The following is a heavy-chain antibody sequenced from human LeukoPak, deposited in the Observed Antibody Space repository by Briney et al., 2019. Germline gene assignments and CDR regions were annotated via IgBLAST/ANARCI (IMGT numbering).Heavy chain of an antibody. CDR2: INHSGST. Sequence: SETLSLTCAVYGGSFSGYYWSWIRQPPGKGLEWIGEINHSGSTNYNPSLKSRVTISVDTSKNQFSLKLSSVTAADTAVYYCARDGPRGPQEGGFDPWGQGTLVTVSS. CDR3: ARDGPRGPQEGGFDP. CDR1: GGSFSGYY. J-gene: IGHJ5*02. V-gene: IGHV4-34*01.